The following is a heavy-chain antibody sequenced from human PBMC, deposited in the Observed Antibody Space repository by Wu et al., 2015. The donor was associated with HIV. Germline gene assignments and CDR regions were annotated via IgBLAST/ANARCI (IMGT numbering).Heavy chain of an antibody. Sequence: QVHLVQFGGEVKKPGSSVKVTCKASGDGFTSYAVSWVRQAPGRGLEWMGRIVPLFDAPNYAQRFHDRLTITADGSTTTAYMELRNLRSEDTAVYFCTRSRFAGSSDTWYSFDKWGQGTLVTVSS. D-gene: IGHD6-13*01. V-gene: IGHV1-69*15. J-gene: IGHJ4*02. CDR1: GDGFTSYA. CDR2: IVPLFDAP. CDR3: TRSRFAGSSDTWYSFDK.